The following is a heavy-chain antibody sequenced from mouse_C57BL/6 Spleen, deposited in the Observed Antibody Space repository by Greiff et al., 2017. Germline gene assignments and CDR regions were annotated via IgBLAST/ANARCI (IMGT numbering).Heavy chain of an antibody. J-gene: IGHJ4*01. CDR2: IDPSDSYT. D-gene: IGHD3-2*02. CDR1: GYTFTSYW. CDR3: ARYSTAQATGYYAMDY. Sequence: QVQLQQPGAELVMPGASVKLSCKASGYTFTSYWMHWVKQRPGQGLEWIGEIDPSDSYTNYNQKFKGKATLTVDKSSSTAYMQLSSLTSEDSAVSSCARYSTAQATGYYAMDYWGQGTSVTVSS. V-gene: IGHV1-69*01.